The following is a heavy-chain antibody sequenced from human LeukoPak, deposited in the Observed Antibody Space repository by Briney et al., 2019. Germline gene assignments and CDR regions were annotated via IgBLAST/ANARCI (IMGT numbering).Heavy chain of an antibody. V-gene: IGHV3-23*01. CDR2: ICGRGGST. J-gene: IGHJ6*03. D-gene: IGHD2-2*01. CDR3: AKGGSTSWYYYYYMVV. Sequence: GGSLRLSCAASGVTFSSYAMSWVREAPGKGLEWGSAICGRGGSTYSADSVKGRFTISRANSKTTLYLQMNSLRAEDTPVYYVAKGGSTSWYYYYYMVVWGNGATVTVS. CDR1: GVTFSSYA.